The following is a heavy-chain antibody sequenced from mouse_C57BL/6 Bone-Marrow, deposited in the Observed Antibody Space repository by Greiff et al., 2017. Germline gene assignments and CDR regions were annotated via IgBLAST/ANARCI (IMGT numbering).Heavy chain of an antibody. CDR2: IYPGDGDT. D-gene: IGHD1-1*01. V-gene: IGHV1-80*01. CDR1: GYAFSSYC. CDR3: AGSSYGAMDY. J-gene: IGHJ4*01. Sequence: VPLQQSGAELVKPGASVKISCTASGYAFSSYCMNWVKQRPGTGLEWIGQIYPGDGDTNYTGKFKGKATLTSDKSSSTAYIQHSSLTSEDSAVYFCAGSSYGAMDYWGQGTSVTVSS.